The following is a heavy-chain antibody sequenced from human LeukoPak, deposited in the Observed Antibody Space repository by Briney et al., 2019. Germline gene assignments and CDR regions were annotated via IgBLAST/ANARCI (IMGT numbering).Heavy chain of an antibody. V-gene: IGHV3-48*03. D-gene: IGHD2-21*02. CDR2: ISSSGSTI. Sequence: GGSLRLSCAASGFTFSSYEMNWVRQAPGKGLEWVSYISSSGSTIYYADSVKGRFTISRDNSKNTLYLHLNSLRAEDTAVYYCAKGKGPTANWYFDVWGRGTLVTVSS. CDR1: GFTFSSYE. J-gene: IGHJ2*01. CDR3: AKGKGPTANWYFDV.